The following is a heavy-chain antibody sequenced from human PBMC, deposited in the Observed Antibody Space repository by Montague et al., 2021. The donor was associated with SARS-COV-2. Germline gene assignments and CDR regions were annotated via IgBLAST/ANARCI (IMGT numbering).Heavy chain of an antibody. V-gene: IGHV4-59*01. Sequence: SESTNYNPSLTRPVTISVDTSKNQFSLRLSPVAAADTAVYYCARVGRGSSWYEVAFDIWGQGTRFTVSS. CDR3: ARVGRGSSWYEVAFDI. J-gene: IGHJ3*02. CDR2: SEST. D-gene: IGHD6-13*01.